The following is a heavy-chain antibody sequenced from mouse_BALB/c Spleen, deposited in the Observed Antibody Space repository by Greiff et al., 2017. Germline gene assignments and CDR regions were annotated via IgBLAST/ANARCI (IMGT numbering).Heavy chain of an antibody. J-gene: IGHJ1*01. CDR1: GYTFTSYW. V-gene: IGHV1-87*01. D-gene: IGHD1-1*01. CDR2: IYPGDGDT. Sequence: VQLQESGAELARPGASVKLSCKASGYTFTSYWMQWVIQRPGQGLEWIGAIYPGDGDTRYTQKFKGKATLTADKSSSTAYMQLSSLASEDSAVYYCARYYYGSSWYFDVWGAGTTVTVSS. CDR3: ARYYYGSSWYFDV.